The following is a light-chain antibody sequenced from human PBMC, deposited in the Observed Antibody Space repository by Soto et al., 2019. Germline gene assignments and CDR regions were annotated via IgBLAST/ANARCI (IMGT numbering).Light chain of an antibody. CDR2: DAS. CDR3: QQRSNWPPLT. Sequence: EIVLTQSPATLSLSPGERATLSCRASQSVSSYLAWYQQKPGQAPRLLIYDASSRATGIPARFSGSGSGTDFTLTIGSLEPEEFEVYYCQQRSNWPPLTFGQGTRLEIK. CDR1: QSVSSY. V-gene: IGKV3-11*01. J-gene: IGKJ5*01.